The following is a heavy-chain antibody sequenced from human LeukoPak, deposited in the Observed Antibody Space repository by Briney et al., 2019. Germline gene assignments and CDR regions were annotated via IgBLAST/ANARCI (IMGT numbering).Heavy chain of an antibody. J-gene: IGHJ4*02. CDR3: ARDLSFNQWLVSIDY. Sequence: ASVTVSCKASGYTFTSYYMHWVRQAPGQGLEWMGIINPSGGSTSYAQKFQGRVTMTRDMSTSTVYMELSSLRSEDTAVYYCARDLSFNQWLVSIDYWGQGTLVTVSS. D-gene: IGHD6-19*01. CDR1: GYTFTSYY. CDR2: INPSGGST. V-gene: IGHV1-46*01.